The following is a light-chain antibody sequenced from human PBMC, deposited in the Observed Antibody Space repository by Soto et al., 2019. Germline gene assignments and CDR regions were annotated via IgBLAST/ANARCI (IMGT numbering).Light chain of an antibody. Sequence: QSVLTQPASVSGSPGQSIAISCTGTSSDVGGYTYVSWSQQHPGKAPKLMIYDVSARPSGVSNRFSGSKSDNTASLTISGLQAEDVADYYCSSYTSSNTVIFGGGTKLTVL. CDR3: SSYTSSNTVI. CDR1: SSDVGGYTY. CDR2: DVS. V-gene: IGLV2-14*01. J-gene: IGLJ2*01.